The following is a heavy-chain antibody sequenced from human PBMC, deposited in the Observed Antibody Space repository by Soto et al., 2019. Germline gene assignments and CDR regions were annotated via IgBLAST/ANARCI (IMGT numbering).Heavy chain of an antibody. Sequence: PSETLSLTCTVSGGSISSRDYYWSWIRQPPGKGLEWIGYIYYSGSTYYNPSLRSRVTISVDTSKNQFSLRLSSVTAADTAVYYCARENYYDSSGYYYDGHNWFDPWGQGTLVTVSS. CDR3: ARENYYDSSGYYYDGHNWFDP. CDR1: GGSISSRDYY. V-gene: IGHV4-30-4*01. J-gene: IGHJ5*02. CDR2: IYYSGST. D-gene: IGHD3-22*01.